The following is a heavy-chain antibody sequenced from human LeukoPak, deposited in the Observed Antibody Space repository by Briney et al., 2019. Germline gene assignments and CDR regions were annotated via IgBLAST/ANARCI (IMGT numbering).Heavy chain of an antibody. CDR2: IYYTGST. D-gene: IGHD2-2*01. CDR3: AREAVIVPAALNWFDP. Sequence: SETLSLTCTVSGGSINNYYWSWIRQPPGKGLEWIGFIYYTGSTNYNPSLKSRVTISADTSKNQFSLRLTSVTAADTAVYYCAREAVIVPAALNWFDPWGQGTLVTVSS. CDR1: GGSINNYY. V-gene: IGHV4-59*01. J-gene: IGHJ5*02.